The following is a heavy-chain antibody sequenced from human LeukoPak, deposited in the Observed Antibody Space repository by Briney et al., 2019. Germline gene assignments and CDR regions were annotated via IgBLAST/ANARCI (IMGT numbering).Heavy chain of an antibody. D-gene: IGHD3-16*01. V-gene: IGHV4-59*01. CDR1: GGSISRYF. Sequence: PSETLSLTCTVSGGSISRYFWSWIRQPPGKGLEWIGYVYYSGSTNYNPSLKSRVTISVDTSKNQFSLKLSSVTAADTAVYHCARVLDLSKRGLDAFDIWGQGTMVTVSS. J-gene: IGHJ3*02. CDR2: VYYSGST. CDR3: ARVLDLSKRGLDAFDI.